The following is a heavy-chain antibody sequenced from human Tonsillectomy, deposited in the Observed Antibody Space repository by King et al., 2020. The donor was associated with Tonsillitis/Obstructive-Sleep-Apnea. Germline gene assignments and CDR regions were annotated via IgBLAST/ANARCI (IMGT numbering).Heavy chain of an antibody. CDR1: GFTVRSNY. CDR2: FYSGECA. Sequence: QLVESGGGLIQPGGSLRLYCAASGFTVRSNYMSWVRQAPGKGLEWVSVFYSGECAYYADSVKGLFTISSDNSKNTLYLQMNRLRAEDTAVYYCARDQDYGSGSYFHYYYYMDVWGKGTTVTVSS. J-gene: IGHJ6*03. CDR3: ARDQDYGSGSYFHYYYYMDV. D-gene: IGHD3-10*01. V-gene: IGHV3-53*01.